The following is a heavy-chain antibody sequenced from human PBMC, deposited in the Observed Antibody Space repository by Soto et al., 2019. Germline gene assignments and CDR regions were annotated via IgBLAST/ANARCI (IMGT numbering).Heavy chain of an antibody. Sequence: QVQLVESGGGVVQPGRSLRLSCAASGFTFSSYGMHWVRQAPGKGLEWVAVISYDGSNKYYVDSVKGRFTISRDNSKNTLYLQMNSLRAEDTAVYYCAKDRSRIAVAAPFDHWGQGTLVTVSS. J-gene: IGHJ4*02. CDR1: GFTFSSYG. V-gene: IGHV3-30*18. D-gene: IGHD6-19*01. CDR2: ISYDGSNK. CDR3: AKDRSRIAVAAPFDH.